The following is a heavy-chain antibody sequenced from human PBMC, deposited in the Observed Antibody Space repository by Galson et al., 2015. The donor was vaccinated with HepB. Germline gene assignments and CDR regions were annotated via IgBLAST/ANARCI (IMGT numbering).Heavy chain of an antibody. CDR2: ISSSSSYI. J-gene: IGHJ5*02. CDR3: AREYCSSTSCYGLGFDP. CDR1: GFTFSSYS. V-gene: IGHV3-21*01. D-gene: IGHD2-2*01. Sequence: SLRLSCAASGFTFSSYSMNWVRQAPGKGLEWVSSISSSSSYIYYADSVKGRSTISRDNAKNSLYLQMNSLRAEDTAVYYCAREYCSSTSCYGLGFDPWGQGTLVTVSS.